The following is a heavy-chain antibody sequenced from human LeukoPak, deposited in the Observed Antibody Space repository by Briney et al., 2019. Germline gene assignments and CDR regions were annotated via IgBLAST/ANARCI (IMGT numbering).Heavy chain of an antibody. D-gene: IGHD2-2*01. CDR3: ARIACSSSSCTYSGRRRVRGGSLDP. Sequence: ASVKVSCKASGYTFNTYGSSWVRQAPGHGLEWMGWIGSYNGNTSNAEKYQGRITMSKNTSTSTGYLELRSLRSDDTAVYYCARIACSSSSCTYSGRRRVRGGSLDPWGQGTQVSVSS. CDR1: GYTFNTYG. V-gene: IGHV1-18*01. J-gene: IGHJ5*02. CDR2: IGSYNGNT.